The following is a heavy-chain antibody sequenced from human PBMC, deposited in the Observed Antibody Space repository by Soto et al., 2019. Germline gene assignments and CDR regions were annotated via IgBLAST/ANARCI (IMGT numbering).Heavy chain of an antibody. V-gene: IGHV1-69*13. CDR1: GGTFSSYA. Sequence: GASVKVSCKASGGTFSSYAISWVRQAPGQGLEWMGGIIPIFGTANYAQKFQGRVTITADESTSTAYMELSSLRSEDTAVYYCARYCTNGVCYRGHAFDSWGQGRMVTVSS. CDR2: IIPIFGTA. CDR3: ARYCTNGVCYRGHAFDS. D-gene: IGHD2-8*01. J-gene: IGHJ3*02.